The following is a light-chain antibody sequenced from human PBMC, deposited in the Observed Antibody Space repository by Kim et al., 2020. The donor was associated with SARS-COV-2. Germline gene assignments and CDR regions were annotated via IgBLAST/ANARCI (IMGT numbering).Light chain of an antibody. J-gene: IGLJ2*01. Sequence: QSALTQPASVSGSPGQSITISCPGTSSDVGSYNYVSWYQQHPGKAPKLMIYDVTRRPSGVSNRFSGSKSGNTASLTISGLQAEDEADYYCSSYTANTSVIFGGGTQLTVL. CDR2: DVT. CDR1: SSDVGSYNY. V-gene: IGLV2-14*01. CDR3: SSYTANTSVI.